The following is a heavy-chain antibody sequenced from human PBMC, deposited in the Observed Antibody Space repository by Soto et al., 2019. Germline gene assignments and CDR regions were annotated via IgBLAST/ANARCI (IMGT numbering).Heavy chain of an antibody. Sequence: QVQLVQSGAEMKKPGSSVKVSCKASGGTFSSYAISWVRQAPGQGLEWMGGIIPIYGTANYAQKFQGRVTITADESATTAYMELSSLRSEDTAVYYCARDDSGRWHTFDYWGQGTLVSVSS. V-gene: IGHV1-69*01. CDR3: ARDDSGRWHTFDY. J-gene: IGHJ4*02. CDR1: GGTFSSYA. CDR2: IIPIYGTA. D-gene: IGHD2-15*01.